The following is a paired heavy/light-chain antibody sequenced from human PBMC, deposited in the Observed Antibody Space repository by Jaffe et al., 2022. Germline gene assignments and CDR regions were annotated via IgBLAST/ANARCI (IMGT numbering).Light chain of an antibody. J-gene: IGLJ3*02. CDR3: AAWDDRLNGSLV. Sequence: QSVLTQPPSVSEAPRQRVTISCSGSSSNIGNNAVNWYQQLPGKAPKLLIYYDDLLPSGVSDRFSGSKSGTSASLAISGLQSEDEADYYCAAWDDRLNGSLVFGGGTKLTVL. CDR2: YDD. V-gene: IGLV1-36*01. CDR1: SSNIGNNA.
Heavy chain of an antibody. D-gene: IGHD3-10*01. Sequence: QVQLVESGGGVVQPGGSLRLSCAASGFTFSSYGMHWVRQAPGKGLEWVAFIRYDGSNKYYADSVKGRFTISRDNSKNTLYLQMNSLRAEDTAVYYCAKDPNYYGSGTPDYWGQGTLVTVSS. CDR1: GFTFSSYG. J-gene: IGHJ4*02. V-gene: IGHV3-30*02. CDR3: AKDPNYYGSGTPDY. CDR2: IRYDGSNK.